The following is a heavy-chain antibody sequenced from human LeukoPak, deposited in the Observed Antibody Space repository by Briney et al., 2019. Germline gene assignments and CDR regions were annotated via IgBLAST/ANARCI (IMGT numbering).Heavy chain of an antibody. Sequence: PGESLRLSCAASGFTFSSYSMNWVHQAPGKGLEWVSYISSASNTIYYADSVKGRFTISRDNAKNSLYLQMNSLRVEDTAMYYCARDGWFGDYNWFDPWGQGTLVTVSS. J-gene: IGHJ5*02. CDR1: GFTFSSYS. V-gene: IGHV3-48*01. CDR3: ARDGWFGDYNWFDP. D-gene: IGHD3-10*01. CDR2: ISSASNTI.